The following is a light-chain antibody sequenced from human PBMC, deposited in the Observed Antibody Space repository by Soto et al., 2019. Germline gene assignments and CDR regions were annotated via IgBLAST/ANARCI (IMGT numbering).Light chain of an antibody. CDR3: SSYTTRNTEV. V-gene: IGLV2-14*03. CDR2: DVT. J-gene: IGLJ1*01. Sequence: QSALTQPASVSGSPGQSISISCIGTSSDVDAFNYVSWYQHHPGKAPLLIIYDVTSRPSGVSNRFSASKSGNTASLTISGLQAEDEADYYCSSYTTRNTEVFGGGTKVTVL. CDR1: SSDVDAFNY.